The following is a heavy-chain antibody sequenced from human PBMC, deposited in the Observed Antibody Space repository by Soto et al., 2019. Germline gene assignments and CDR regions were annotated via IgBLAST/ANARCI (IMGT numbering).Heavy chain of an antibody. J-gene: IGHJ6*02. CDR3: ARDGGYDILTGLVGYYGMDV. V-gene: IGHV1-69*06. Sequence: SVKVSCKASGGTFSSYAISWVRQAPGQGLEWMGGIIPIFGTANYAQKFQGRVTITADKSTSTAYMELSSLRSEDTAVYYCARDGGYDILTGLVGYYGMDVWGPGTKVTVYS. CDR1: GGTFSSYA. D-gene: IGHD3-9*01. CDR2: IIPIFGTA.